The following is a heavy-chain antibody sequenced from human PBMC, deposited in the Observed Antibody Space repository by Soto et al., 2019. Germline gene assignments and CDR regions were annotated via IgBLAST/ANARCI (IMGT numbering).Heavy chain of an antibody. CDR2: IIPIFGTA. CDR1: GGTFSSYA. V-gene: IGHV1-69*01. D-gene: IGHD4-17*01. CDR3: ARDRMTTVTTFPTYYFDY. J-gene: IGHJ4*02. Sequence: QVQLVQSGAEVKKPGSSVKVSCKASGGTFSSYAISWVRQAPGQGLEWMGGIIPIFGTANYAQKFQGRVTITADESTSTDYMELSSLRSEDTAVYYCARDRMTTVTTFPTYYFDYWGQGTLVTVSS.